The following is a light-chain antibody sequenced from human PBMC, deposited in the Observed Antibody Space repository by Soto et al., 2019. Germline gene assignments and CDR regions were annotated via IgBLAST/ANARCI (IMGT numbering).Light chain of an antibody. CDR2: WAS. J-gene: IGKJ4*01. CDR1: QSVLYSSNNKNY. CDR3: QQYVRTPLT. Sequence: DIVMTQSPDSLAVSLGERATINCKSSQSVLYSSNNKNYLAWYQQKPGQPPKLLIYWASTRESGVPDRFSGSGSGTDFTLTITGLQAEDVAVYYCQQYVRTPLTFGGGTKVEIK. V-gene: IGKV4-1*01.